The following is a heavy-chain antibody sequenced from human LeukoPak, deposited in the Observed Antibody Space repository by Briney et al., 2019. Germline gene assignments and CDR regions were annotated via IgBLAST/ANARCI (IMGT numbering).Heavy chain of an antibody. Sequence: ASVKVSCKASGYTFTGYFMHWVGQAPGQGLEWMGWTNPNSGGTNYAQKFQGRVTMTRDTSISTAYMELSRLRSDDTAVYYCARTSYYYDSSGYWYGMDVGGQGTTVTVSS. CDR1: GYTFTGYF. D-gene: IGHD3-22*01. CDR3: ARTSYYYDSSGYWYGMDV. CDR2: TNPNSGGT. V-gene: IGHV1-2*02. J-gene: IGHJ6*02.